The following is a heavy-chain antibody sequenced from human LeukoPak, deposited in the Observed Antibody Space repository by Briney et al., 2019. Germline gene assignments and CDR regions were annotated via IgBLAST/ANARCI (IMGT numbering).Heavy chain of an antibody. Sequence: PGGSLRLSCAASGFTFSSYAMSWVRQAPGKGLEWVSVISGSGDSTYFTDSVKGRFTISGDNSKNTLYLQMNSLRAEDTAVYYCAKGGITMGIIDYWGQGTLVTVSS. J-gene: IGHJ4*02. V-gene: IGHV3-23*01. CDR2: ISGSGDST. CDR3: AKGGITMGIIDY. CDR1: GFTFSSYA. D-gene: IGHD3-10*01.